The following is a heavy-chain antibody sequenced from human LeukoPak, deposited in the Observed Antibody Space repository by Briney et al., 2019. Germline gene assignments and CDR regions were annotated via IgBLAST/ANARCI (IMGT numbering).Heavy chain of an antibody. V-gene: IGHV4-39*07. D-gene: IGHD1-1*01. Sequence: SETLSLTCSVSDDSISRSSYYWGWIRQPPGKGLEWIGTFYYSGFTYYNPSLKNRVTISVDTSKNQFSLKLSSVTAADTAVYYCARVGDWNDLVYWGQGTLVTVSS. CDR1: DDSISRSSYY. CDR3: ARVGDWNDLVY. CDR2: FYYSGFT. J-gene: IGHJ4*02.